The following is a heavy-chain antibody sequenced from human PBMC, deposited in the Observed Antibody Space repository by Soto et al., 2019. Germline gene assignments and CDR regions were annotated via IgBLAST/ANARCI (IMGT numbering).Heavy chain of an antibody. CDR1: GFTVSNNY. Sequence: QPGGSLRLSCAASGFTVSNNYMTWVRQAPGKGLEWVSFIYSSGSTYYADSVKGRFTISRDNFKNTLYLQMNSLRAEDTAVFYCTTSYYYFLNGDHSVPYWGQGTLVTDSS. J-gene: IGHJ4*02. D-gene: IGHD3-9*01. CDR3: TTSYYYFLNGDHSVPY. CDR2: IYSSGST. V-gene: IGHV3-53*01.